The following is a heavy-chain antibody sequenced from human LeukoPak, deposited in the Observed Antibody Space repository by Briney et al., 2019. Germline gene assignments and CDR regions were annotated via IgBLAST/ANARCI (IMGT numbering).Heavy chain of an antibody. D-gene: IGHD5-24*01. CDR2: INPSGGST. CDR3: ARDGPEEMATITGLGFDY. CDR1: GYTFTSYY. V-gene: IGHV1-46*01. J-gene: IGHJ4*02. Sequence: GASVKVSCKASGYTFTSYYMHWVRQAPGQGLEWMGIINPSGGSTSYAQKFQGRVTMTRDTSTSTVYMELSSLRSEGTAVYYCARDGPEEMATITGLGFDYWGQGTLVTVSS.